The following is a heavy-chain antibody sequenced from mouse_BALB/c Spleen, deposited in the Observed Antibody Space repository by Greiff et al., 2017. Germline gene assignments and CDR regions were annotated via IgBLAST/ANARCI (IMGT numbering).Heavy chain of an antibody. CDR1: GYTFSSYW. J-gene: IGHJ4*01. Sequence: QVQLKQSGAELMKPGASVKISCKATGYTFSSYWIEWVKQRPGHGLEWIGEILPGSGSTNYNEKFKGKATFTADTSSNTAYMQLSSLTSEDSAVYYCARLIYDGYPLVYAMDYWGQGTSVTVSS. CDR3: ARLIYDGYPLVYAMDY. CDR2: ILPGSGST. D-gene: IGHD2-3*01. V-gene: IGHV1-9*01.